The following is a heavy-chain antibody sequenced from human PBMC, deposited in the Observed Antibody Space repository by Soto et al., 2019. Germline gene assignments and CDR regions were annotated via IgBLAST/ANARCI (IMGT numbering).Heavy chain of an antibody. V-gene: IGHV4-30-4*01. J-gene: IGHJ6*02. Sequence: SETLSLTCTVSGGSSSSGNYYWSWIRQPPGQGLEWIGYIFYSGTTYYNPSLKSRVTISLVTSGNQFSLKLSSVTAADTAVYYCARDLHITETTLNYYYAMDVWGQGTTVTVSS. D-gene: IGHD1-20*01. CDR1: GGSSSSGNYY. CDR2: IFYSGTT. CDR3: ARDLHITETTLNYYYAMDV.